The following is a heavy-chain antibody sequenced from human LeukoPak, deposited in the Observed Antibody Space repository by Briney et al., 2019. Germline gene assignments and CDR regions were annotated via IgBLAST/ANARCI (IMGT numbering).Heavy chain of an antibody. J-gene: IGHJ3*02. CDR1: GFTFSSYS. CDR2: ISSSSSYI. Sequence: GGSLRLSCAASGFTFSSYSMNWVRQAPGKGLEWVSSISSSSSYIYYADSVKCRFTISRDNAKNSLYLQMNSLRAEDTAVYYCARATDPWRLPTDAFDIWGQGTMVTVSS. CDR3: ARATDPWRLPTDAFDI. D-gene: IGHD5-12*01. V-gene: IGHV3-21*01.